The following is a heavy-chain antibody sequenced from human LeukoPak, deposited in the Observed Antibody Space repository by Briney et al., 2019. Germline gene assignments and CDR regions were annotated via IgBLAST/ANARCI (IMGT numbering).Heavy chain of an antibody. D-gene: IGHD1-26*01. J-gene: IGHJ5*02. V-gene: IGHV3-33*06. CDR3: AKDRGATGSDWFDP. CDR1: GFTFSSYG. CDR2: IWSDGSNK. Sequence: GRSLRLSCAASGFTFSSYGMHWVRQAPGKGLEWVAVIWSDGSNKDYADSVKGRFTISRDNSKNTLYLEMNRLRAEDTAVYYCAKDRGATGSDWFDPWDQGTLVSVSS.